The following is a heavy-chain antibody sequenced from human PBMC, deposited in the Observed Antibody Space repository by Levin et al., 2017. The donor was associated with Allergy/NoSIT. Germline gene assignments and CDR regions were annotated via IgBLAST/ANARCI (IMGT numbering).Heavy chain of an antibody. CDR2: IRSKAYGWTT. Sequence: GGSLRLSCTASGFTFGDYAMSWFRQAPGKGLEWVGFIRSKAYGWTTEYAASVKGRFTISRDDSKSIAYLQMNSLKNEDTAVYYCTRSPPPRYSSSWGRPFDPWGQGTLVTVSS. CDR1: GFTFGDYA. CDR3: TRSPPPRYSSSWGRPFDP. D-gene: IGHD6-13*01. J-gene: IGHJ5*02. V-gene: IGHV3-49*03.